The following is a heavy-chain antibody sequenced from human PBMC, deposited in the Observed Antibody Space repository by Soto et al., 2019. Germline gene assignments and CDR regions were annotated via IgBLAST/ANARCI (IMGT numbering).Heavy chain of an antibody. CDR2: IDPSDSYT. Sequence: EVQLVQSGAEVKKPGESLRISYKGSGYSFTSYWISWVRQMPGKGLEWMGRIDPSDSYTNYSPSFQGHVTISADKSISTAYLHWSSLTASDTAMYYCARHLGSYGYPVQQLPTGYYYYGMDVCGQGTTVTVSS. J-gene: IGHJ6*02. V-gene: IGHV5-10-1*03. D-gene: IGHD5-18*01. CDR1: GYSFTSYW. CDR3: ARHLGSYGYPVQQLPTGYYYYGMDV.